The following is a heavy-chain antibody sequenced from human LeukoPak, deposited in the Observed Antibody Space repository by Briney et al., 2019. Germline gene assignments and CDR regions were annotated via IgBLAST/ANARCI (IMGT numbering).Heavy chain of an antibody. V-gene: IGHV4-34*01. CDR3: ARGGPFDY. CDR2: INHSGST. CDR1: GVSFSGYY. J-gene: IGHJ4*02. Sequence: PSETLSLTCAVYGVSFSGYYWSWIRQPPGKGLEWIGEINHSGSTNYNPSLKSRVTISVDTSKNQFSLKLSSVTAADTAVYYCARGGPFDYWGQGTLVTVSS.